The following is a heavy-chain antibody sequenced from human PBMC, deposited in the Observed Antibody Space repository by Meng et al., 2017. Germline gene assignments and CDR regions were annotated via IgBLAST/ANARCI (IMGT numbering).Heavy chain of an antibody. CDR3: ARDPYYYGSGSHNFDY. CDR1: GYTFTSYY. Sequence: ASVKVSCKASGYTFTSYYMHWARQAPGQGLEWMGIINPSSGSTSYAQKFQGRVTMTRDTSTSTVYMELSSLRSEDTAVYYCARDPYYYGSGSHNFDYWGQGTLVTVSS. D-gene: IGHD3-10*01. CDR2: INPSSGST. V-gene: IGHV1-46*01. J-gene: IGHJ4*02.